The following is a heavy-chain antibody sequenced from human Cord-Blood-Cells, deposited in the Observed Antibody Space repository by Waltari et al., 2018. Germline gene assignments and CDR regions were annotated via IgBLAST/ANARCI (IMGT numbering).Heavy chain of an antibody. Sequence: QVQLQQWGSGLFKPSETLSLTCAVYGGSFSGYYWLWIRQPPGKGLEWIGEINHSGSTNYNPSLKSRVTISVDTSKNQFSLKLSSVTAADTAVYYCARLSTAMVTMNAFDIWGQGTMVTVSS. CDR1: GGSFSGYY. J-gene: IGHJ3*02. D-gene: IGHD5-18*01. CDR3: ARLSTAMVTMNAFDI. V-gene: IGHV4-34*01. CDR2: INHSGST.